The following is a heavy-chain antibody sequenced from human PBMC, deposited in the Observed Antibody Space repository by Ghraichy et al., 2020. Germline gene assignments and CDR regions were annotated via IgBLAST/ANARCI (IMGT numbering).Heavy chain of an antibody. CDR1: GFTFSSYS. CDR2: ISSSSYI. CDR3: AGVRDDYGDYVDY. V-gene: IGHV3-21*01. J-gene: IGHJ4*02. Sequence: GGSLRLSCAASGFTFSSYSMNWVRQAPGKGLEWVSSISSSSYIYYADSVKGRFTISRDNAKNSLYLQMKILRAEDTAVYYCAGVRDDYGDYVDYWGQGTLVTVSS. D-gene: IGHD4-17*01.